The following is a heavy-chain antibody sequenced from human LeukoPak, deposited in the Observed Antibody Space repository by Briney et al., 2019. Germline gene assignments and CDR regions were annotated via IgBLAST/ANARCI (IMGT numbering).Heavy chain of an antibody. CDR1: GGSFSGYY. V-gene: IGHV4-39*01. D-gene: IGHD6-19*01. J-gene: IGHJ5*02. CDR3: ARRWYSSGWYGWFDP. CDR2: IYYSGST. Sequence: SETLSLACAVYGGSFSGYYWGWIRQPPGKGLEWIGSIYYSGSTYYNPSLKSRVTISVDTSKNQFSLKLSSVTAADTAVYYCARRWYSSGWYGWFDPWGQGTLVTVSS.